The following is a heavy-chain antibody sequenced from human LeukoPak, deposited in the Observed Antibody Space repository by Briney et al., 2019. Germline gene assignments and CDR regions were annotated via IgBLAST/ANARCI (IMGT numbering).Heavy chain of an antibody. Sequence: ASVKVSCKASGGTFSSYAISWVRQAPGQGLEWMGWINPNSGGTNYAQKFQGRVTMTRDTSISTAYMELSRLRSDDTAVYYCARTRGITMVRGPLDYWGQGTLVTVSS. CDR2: INPNSGGT. CDR1: GGTFSSYA. D-gene: IGHD3-10*01. CDR3: ARTRGITMVRGPLDY. V-gene: IGHV1-2*02. J-gene: IGHJ4*02.